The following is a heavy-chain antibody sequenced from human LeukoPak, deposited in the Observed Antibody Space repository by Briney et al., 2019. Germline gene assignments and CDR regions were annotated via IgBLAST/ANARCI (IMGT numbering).Heavy chain of an antibody. CDR2: INHSGST. CDR1: GGSFSGYY. D-gene: IGHD3-22*01. CDR3: ARGVYYDSSGYWWPNYYMDV. J-gene: IGHJ6*03. Sequence: SETLSLTCAVYGGSFSGYYWSWIRQPLGKGLEWIGEINHSGSTNYNPSLKSRVTISVDTSKNQFSLKLSSVTAADTAVYYCARGVYYDSSGYWWPNYYMDVWGKGTTVTVSS. V-gene: IGHV4-34*01.